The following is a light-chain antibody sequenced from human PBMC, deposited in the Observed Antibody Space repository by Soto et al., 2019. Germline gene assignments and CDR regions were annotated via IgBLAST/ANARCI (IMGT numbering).Light chain of an antibody. Sequence: IQLTQSPSSLSASVGDTVTVTCRASQTINIYLNWYQQKPGKAPELLIYAASSLQSGVPSRFSGGGSRTDFTLTIYSLQPEDCATYYCLQSYRSPYTFGQGTTLEMK. CDR1: QTINIY. CDR3: LQSYRSPYT. CDR2: AAS. J-gene: IGKJ2*01. V-gene: IGKV1-39*01.